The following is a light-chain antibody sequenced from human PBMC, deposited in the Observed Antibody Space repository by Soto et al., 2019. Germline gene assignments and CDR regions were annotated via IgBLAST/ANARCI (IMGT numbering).Light chain of an antibody. CDR3: QNYDSAPIT. J-gene: IGKJ5*01. Sequence: DIQMTQSPSSLSASLGNRVSITCRASQGISNYLAWYQQKPGKVPKVLIYAASTLQPGVPSRFSGSGSGTDFTLTINTLQPDDIATYYCQNYDSAPITFGHGTRLEIK. CDR2: AAS. CDR1: QGISNY. V-gene: IGKV1-27*01.